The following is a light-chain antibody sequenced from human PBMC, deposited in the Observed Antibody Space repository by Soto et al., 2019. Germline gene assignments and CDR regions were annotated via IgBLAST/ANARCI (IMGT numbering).Light chain of an antibody. CDR1: SSDVGGYNY. CDR3: SSYTSSSTRLVV. J-gene: IGLJ2*01. Sequence: QSTLTQRASVSGSPGQSFTISCTGTSSDVGGYNYVSWYQQHPGKAPKLMIYDVSNRPSGVSNRFSGSKSGNTASLTISGLQAEDEADYYCSSYTSSSTRLVVFGGGTKLTVL. CDR2: DVS. V-gene: IGLV2-14*01.